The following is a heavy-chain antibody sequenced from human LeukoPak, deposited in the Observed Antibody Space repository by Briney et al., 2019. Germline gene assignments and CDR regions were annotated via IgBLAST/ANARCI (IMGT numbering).Heavy chain of an antibody. CDR3: AKGPNFWLTPIAFAI. D-gene: IGHD3-3*01. CDR2: TTGSGGST. V-gene: IGHV3-23*01. J-gene: IGHJ3*02. Sequence: PGGSLRLSCAASGFTFTTYAMSWVRQAPGKGLEWVSGTTGSGGSTYYADSVKGRFTISRDNSKNTLSLQMNSLRAEDTAVYYCAKGPNFWLTPIAFAIWGQGTMVTASS. CDR1: GFTFTTYA.